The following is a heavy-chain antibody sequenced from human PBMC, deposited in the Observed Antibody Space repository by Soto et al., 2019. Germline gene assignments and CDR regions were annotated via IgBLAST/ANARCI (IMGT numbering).Heavy chain of an antibody. Sequence: PGGSLRLSCAASGFTFSSYGMHWVRQAPGKGLEWVAVISYDGSNKYHADSVKGRFTISRDNSKNTLYLQMNSLRAEDTAVYYCAKDRYDSSGYHDYWGQGTLVTVSS. D-gene: IGHD3-22*01. V-gene: IGHV3-30*18. CDR2: ISYDGSNK. CDR1: GFTFSSYG. J-gene: IGHJ4*02. CDR3: AKDRYDSSGYHDY.